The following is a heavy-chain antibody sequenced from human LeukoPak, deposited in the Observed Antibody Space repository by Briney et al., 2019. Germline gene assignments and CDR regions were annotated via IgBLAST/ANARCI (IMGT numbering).Heavy chain of an antibody. CDR1: GFTFSSYS. V-gene: IGHV3-21*01. Sequence: PGGSLRLSCAASGFTFSSYSMNWVRQAPGKGLEWVSSISSSSSYIYYADSVKGRFTISRDNAKNSLYLQTNSLRAEDTAVYYCAREGLTMQDAFDIWGQGTMVTVSS. J-gene: IGHJ3*02. D-gene: IGHD1-14*01. CDR3: AREGLTMQDAFDI. CDR2: ISSSSSYI.